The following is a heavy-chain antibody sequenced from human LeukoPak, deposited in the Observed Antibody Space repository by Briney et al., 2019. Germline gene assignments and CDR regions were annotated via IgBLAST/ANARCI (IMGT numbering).Heavy chain of an antibody. CDR1: GGSISSYY. V-gene: IGHV4-59*08. CDR3: ASDVPPGSFDY. Sequence: PSETLSLTCTVSGGSISSYYWSWIRQPPGKGLEWIGYIYYSGSTNYNPSLKSRVTISVDTSKNQFSLKLSSATAADTAVYYCASDVPPGSFDYWGQGTLVTVSS. CDR2: IYYSGST. D-gene: IGHD3-10*01. J-gene: IGHJ4*02.